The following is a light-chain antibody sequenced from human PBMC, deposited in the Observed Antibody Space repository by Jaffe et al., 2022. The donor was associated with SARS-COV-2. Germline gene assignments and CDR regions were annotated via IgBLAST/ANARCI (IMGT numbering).Light chain of an antibody. V-gene: IGKV4-1*01. CDR1: QSVLYSSNNKNY. CDR3: QQYSDTPRT. Sequence: DIVMTQSPDSLAVSLGERATINCKSSQSVLYSSNNKNYLAWYQQKPGHPPKLLIYWASTRESGVPDRFSGSGSGTDFTLTISSLQAEDAAVYYCQQYSDTPRTFGQGTKVEVK. J-gene: IGKJ1*01. CDR2: WAS.